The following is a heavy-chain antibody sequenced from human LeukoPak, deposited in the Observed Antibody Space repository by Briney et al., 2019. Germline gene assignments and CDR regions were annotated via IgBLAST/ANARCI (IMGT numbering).Heavy chain of an antibody. D-gene: IGHD2-15*01. J-gene: IGHJ2*01. CDR1: GFTFSHYG. V-gene: IGHV3-30*02. CDR3: VVVLVPAAVWQFDL. CDR2: IRPDENRK. Sequence: GGSLRLACVASGFTFSHYGFHWVRQAPGKGLEWVGIIRPDENRKSYGDSVKGRFTISRDNSKNTVYLQMNTLRADDTAVYYCVVVLVPAAVWQFDLWGRGTQVTVSS.